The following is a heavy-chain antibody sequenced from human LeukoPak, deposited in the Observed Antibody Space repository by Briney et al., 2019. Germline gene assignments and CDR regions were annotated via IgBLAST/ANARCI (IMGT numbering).Heavy chain of an antibody. J-gene: IGHJ5*02. V-gene: IGHV1-2*02. Sequence: ASVKVSCKTSGYTFAGYYIHWVRQAPGEGLEWLGWLNPNNGFTNYAQKFQGRVTITADESTSTAYMELSSLRSEDTAVYYCARSSAERITIFGVVIHWFDPWGQGTLVTVSS. CDR2: LNPNNGFT. D-gene: IGHD3-3*01. CDR1: GYTFAGYY. CDR3: ARSSAERITIFGVVIHWFDP.